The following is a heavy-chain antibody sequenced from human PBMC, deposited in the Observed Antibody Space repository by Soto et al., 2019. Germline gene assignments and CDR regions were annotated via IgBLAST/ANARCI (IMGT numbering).Heavy chain of an antibody. CDR3: ARDRGYSYGYGMDV. Sequence: QVQLVESGAEVKKPGASVRVSCKASGYIFTSYAMHWVRQAPEQRLEWMGWINADNGNTKYSHKFQGRVTITRDTSASTAYMELSSLRYEDTAVYYWARDRGYSYGYGMDVWGQGTTVTVSS. D-gene: IGHD5-12*01. CDR1: GYIFTSYA. CDR2: INADNGNT. V-gene: IGHV1-3*01. J-gene: IGHJ6*02.